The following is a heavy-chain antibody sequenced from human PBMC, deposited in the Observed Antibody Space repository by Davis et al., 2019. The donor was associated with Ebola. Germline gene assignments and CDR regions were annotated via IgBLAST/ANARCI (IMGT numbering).Heavy chain of an antibody. V-gene: IGHV3-21*04. CDR1: GFTFSNYN. J-gene: IGHJ3*02. D-gene: IGHD2-2*01. CDR2: ITSSGSHI. Sequence: GESLKISCAASGFTFSNYNMNWVRQAPGKGLEWVSSITSSGSHIYYADSVKGRFTISRDNAKNTLFLQMNSLRAEDTAVYYCAKGEQYCSDISCYSFDAFGSWGQGTMVTVSS. CDR3: AKGEQYCSDISCYSFDAFGS.